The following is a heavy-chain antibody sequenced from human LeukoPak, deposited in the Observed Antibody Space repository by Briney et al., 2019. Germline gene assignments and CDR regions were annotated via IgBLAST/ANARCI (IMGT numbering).Heavy chain of an antibody. V-gene: IGHV3-66*01. CDR1: GLTVSSNY. CDR2: IYSGGST. J-gene: IGHJ4*02. Sequence: PGGSLRLSCAASGLTVSSNYMSWVRQAPGKGLEWVSVIYSGGSTYYADSVKGRFTISRDNSKNTLYLQMNSLRAEDTAVYYCRGYCSSTSCYLDYWGQGTLVTVSS. D-gene: IGHD2-2*01. CDR3: RGYCSSTSCYLDY.